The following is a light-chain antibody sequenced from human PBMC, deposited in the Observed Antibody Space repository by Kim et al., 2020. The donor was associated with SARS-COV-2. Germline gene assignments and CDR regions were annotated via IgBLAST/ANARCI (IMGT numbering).Light chain of an antibody. CDR3: AAWDDSLSAYV. V-gene: IGLV1-47*01. Sequence: GQRVTISGSGGSSNLGRNYVYWYQHAPGAAPKLLFYRGNKRPSGVPDRFAGSKSDNSASLVISGLRSEDEADYYCAAWDDSLSAYVFGTGTKVTVL. CDR2: RGN. CDR1: SSNLGRNY. J-gene: IGLJ1*01.